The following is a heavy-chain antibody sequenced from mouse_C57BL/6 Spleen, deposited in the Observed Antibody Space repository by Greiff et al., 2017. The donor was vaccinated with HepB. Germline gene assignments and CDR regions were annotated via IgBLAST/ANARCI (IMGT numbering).Heavy chain of an antibody. CDR1: GFTFSDYG. D-gene: IGHD1-1*01. V-gene: IGHV5-17*01. CDR3: ASYGSSYGGYAMDY. J-gene: IGHJ4*01. CDR2: ISSGSSTI. Sequence: EVQLVESGGGLVKPVGSLKLSCAASGFTFSDYGMHWVRQAPEKGLEWVAYISSGSSTIYYADTVKGRFTISRDNAKNTLFLQMTSLRSEDTAMYYCASYGSSYGGYAMDYWGQGTSVTVSS.